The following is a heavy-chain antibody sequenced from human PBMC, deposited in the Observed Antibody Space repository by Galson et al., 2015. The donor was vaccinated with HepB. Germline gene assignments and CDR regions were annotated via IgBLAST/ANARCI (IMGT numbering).Heavy chain of an antibody. V-gene: IGHV1-18*01. D-gene: IGHD3-10*01. J-gene: IGHJ6*03. Sequence: SVKVSCKASGYTFSSYGISWVRQAPGQGLQWMGWISTYNGNTNYPQKLQRRVTMTTDTSTSTAYMELSSLRSEDTAVYYCAKRTRGSVDFYYYMDVWGKGTTVIVSS. CDR1: GYTFSSYG. CDR3: AKRTRGSVDFYYYMDV. CDR2: ISTYNGNT.